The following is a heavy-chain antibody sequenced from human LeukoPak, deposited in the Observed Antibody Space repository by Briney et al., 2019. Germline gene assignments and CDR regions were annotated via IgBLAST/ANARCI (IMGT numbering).Heavy chain of an antibody. Sequence: SETLSLTCTVSGGSISCYYWSWIRQPPGKGLEWIGYIYYSGSTNYNPSLKSRVTISVDTSKNQFSLKLSSVTAADTAVYYCARARYYYDSSGYSYGMDVWGQGTTVTVSS. V-gene: IGHV4-59*01. CDR2: IYYSGST. CDR1: GGSISCYY. D-gene: IGHD3-22*01. J-gene: IGHJ6*02. CDR3: ARARYYYDSSGYSYGMDV.